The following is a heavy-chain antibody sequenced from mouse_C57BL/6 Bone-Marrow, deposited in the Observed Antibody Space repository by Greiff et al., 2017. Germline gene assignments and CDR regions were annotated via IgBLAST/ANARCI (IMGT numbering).Heavy chain of an antibody. D-gene: IGHD2-4*01. CDR1: GYTFPTYW. V-gene: IGHV1-55*01. J-gene: IGHJ2*01. CDR2: IYPGSGST. CDR3: ARSDYAYFDD. Sequence: QVQLQQPGAELVKPGASVKMSCKASGYTFPTYWITWVKQRPGQGLEWIGDIYPGSGSTNYNEKFKSKATLTVDTSSSTAYMQLSSLTSEDSAVYYCARSDYAYFDDWGQGTALTVSS.